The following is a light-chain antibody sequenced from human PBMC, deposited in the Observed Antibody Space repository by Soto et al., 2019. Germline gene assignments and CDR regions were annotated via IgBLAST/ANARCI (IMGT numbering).Light chain of an antibody. CDR2: GNS. J-gene: IGLJ1*01. V-gene: IGLV1-40*01. Sequence: VLAQPPSVSGALGQNVTISCTGSSSKIGAGYDVNWYRQLPGTAPKLLTHGNSNRPSGVPDRFSGSKSGTSASLAITGLQAEDEADYCFQSYASSLSAYLFGSGTKLTV. CDR1: SSKIGAGYD. CDR3: QSYASSLSAYL.